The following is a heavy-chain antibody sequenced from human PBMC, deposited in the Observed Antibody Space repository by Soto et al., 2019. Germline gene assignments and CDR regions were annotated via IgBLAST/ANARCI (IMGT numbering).Heavy chain of an antibody. Sequence: PGGSLRLSCAASGFTFSSYWMHWVRQAPGKGLAWVSRINSDGSSTSYADSVKGRFTISRDNAKNTLYLQMNSLRAEDTAVYYCARDRCSSTSCYTEGSYGMDVWGQGTTVTVSS. J-gene: IGHJ6*02. V-gene: IGHV3-74*01. CDR3: ARDRCSSTSCYTEGSYGMDV. CDR2: INSDGSST. D-gene: IGHD2-2*02. CDR1: GFTFSSYW.